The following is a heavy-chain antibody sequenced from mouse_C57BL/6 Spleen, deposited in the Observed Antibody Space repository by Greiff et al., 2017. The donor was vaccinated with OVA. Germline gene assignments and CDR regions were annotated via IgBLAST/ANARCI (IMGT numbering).Heavy chain of an antibody. CDR1: GYTFTSYW. Sequence: QVQLQQPGAELVKPGASVKLSCKASGYTFTSYWMHWVKQRPGQGLEWIGMIHPNSGSTNYNEKFKSKATLTVDKSSSTAYMQLSSLTSEDSAVYYCARIITTVECWYFDVWGTGTTVTVSS. V-gene: IGHV1-64*01. D-gene: IGHD1-1*01. J-gene: IGHJ1*03. CDR2: IHPNSGST. CDR3: ARIITTVECWYFDV.